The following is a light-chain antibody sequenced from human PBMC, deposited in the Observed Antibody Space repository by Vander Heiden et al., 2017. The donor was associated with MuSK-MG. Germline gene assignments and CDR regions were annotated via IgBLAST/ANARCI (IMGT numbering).Light chain of an antibody. CDR3: HQDYSYLPT. CDR1: QSISSW. Sequence: DIQMTQSPSTLSASVGDRVTITCRATQSISSWLAWYQQKPGKAPKLLIYKASSLESGVPSRFSGSGSGTEFTLTISSLQPDDFATYYCHQDYSYLPTFGGGAKVEIK. V-gene: IGKV1-5*03. CDR2: KAS. J-gene: IGKJ4*01.